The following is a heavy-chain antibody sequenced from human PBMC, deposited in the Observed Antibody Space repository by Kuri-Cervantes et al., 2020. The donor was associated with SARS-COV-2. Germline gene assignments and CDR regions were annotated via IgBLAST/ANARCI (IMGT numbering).Heavy chain of an antibody. V-gene: IGHV4-61*02. CDR1: GASISNGSYY. CDR3: ARSPRVQGVIIQGYAFDI. D-gene: IGHD3-10*01. J-gene: IGHJ3*02. Sequence: LRLSCTVSGASISNGSYYWSWIRQPAGKGLEWIGRFYTTERINYNPSLKSRVTISVDTSKNQFSLRLTSVTAADTAVYYCARSPRVQGVIIQGYAFDIWGQGTMVTVSS. CDR2: FYTTERI.